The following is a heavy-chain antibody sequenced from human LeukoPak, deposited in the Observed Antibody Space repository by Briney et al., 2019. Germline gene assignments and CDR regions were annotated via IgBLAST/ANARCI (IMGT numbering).Heavy chain of an antibody. Sequence: PSETLSLTCTVSGGSISSYYWSWIRQPAGKGLEWIGRIYTSGSTNYNPSLKSRVTMSVDTSKNQFSLKLSSVTAADTAVYYCARDGDFGVVRDAFDIWGQGTMVTVSS. J-gene: IGHJ3*02. CDR1: GGSISSYY. CDR2: IYTSGST. D-gene: IGHD3-3*01. V-gene: IGHV4-4*07. CDR3: ARDGDFGVVRDAFDI.